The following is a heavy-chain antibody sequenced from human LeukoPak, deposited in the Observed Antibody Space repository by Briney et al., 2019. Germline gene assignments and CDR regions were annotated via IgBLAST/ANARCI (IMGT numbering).Heavy chain of an antibody. V-gene: IGHV4-59*01. CDR2: IYYSGST. D-gene: IGHD4-17*01. CDR3: ARDRFGYGDPPLY. CDR1: GGSISSYY. J-gene: IGHJ4*02. Sequence: PSETLSLTCTVSGGSISSYYWSWIRQPPGKGLEWIGYIYYSGSTNYNPSLKRRVTISVDTSKNQFSLKLSSVTAADTAVYYCARDRFGYGDPPLYWGQGTLVTVSS.